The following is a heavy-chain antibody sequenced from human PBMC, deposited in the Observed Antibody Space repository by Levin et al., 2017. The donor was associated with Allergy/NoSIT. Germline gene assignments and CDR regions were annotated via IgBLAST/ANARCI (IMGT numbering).Heavy chain of an antibody. CDR2: IDPSGGST. V-gene: IGHV1-46*01. J-gene: IGHJ4*02. Sequence: ASVKVSCKASGYTFTSFYIHWVRQAPGRGLEWMGLIDPSGGSTGYAHKFEGRVTMTRDTSTSTVYLDVSSLRSEDTAVYYCARTLWFGELVPVDYWGQGTLVTVSS. D-gene: IGHD3-10*01. CDR3: ARTLWFGELVPVDY. CDR1: GYTFTSFY.